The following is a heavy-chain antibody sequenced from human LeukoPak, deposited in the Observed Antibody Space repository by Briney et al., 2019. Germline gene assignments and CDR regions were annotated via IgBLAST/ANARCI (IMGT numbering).Heavy chain of an antibody. CDR2: ISAYNGNT. D-gene: IGHD2-15*01. CDR3: ARSFRGSGLDY. CDR1: GYTFTSYY. Sequence: ASVKVSCKASGYTFTSYYMHWVRQAPGQGLEWMGWISAYNGNTNYAQKLQGRVTMTTDTSTSTAYMELRSLRSDDTAVYYCARSFRGSGLDYWGQGTLVTVSS. V-gene: IGHV1-18*04. J-gene: IGHJ4*02.